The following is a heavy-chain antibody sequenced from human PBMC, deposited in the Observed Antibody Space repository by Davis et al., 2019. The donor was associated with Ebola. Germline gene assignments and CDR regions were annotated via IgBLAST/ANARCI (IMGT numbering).Heavy chain of an antibody. CDR3: AKDAARSVAGMTYYYGMDV. Sequence: GESLKISCAASGFTFSSYAMNWVRQAPGKGLEWVAVISYDGVTKYYADSVKGRFTISRDNSKNTLYLQMNSLRAEDTAVYYCAKDAARSVAGMTYYYGMDVWGQGTTVTVSS. CDR2: ISYDGVTK. CDR1: GFTFSSYA. J-gene: IGHJ6*02. D-gene: IGHD6-19*01. V-gene: IGHV3-30*04.